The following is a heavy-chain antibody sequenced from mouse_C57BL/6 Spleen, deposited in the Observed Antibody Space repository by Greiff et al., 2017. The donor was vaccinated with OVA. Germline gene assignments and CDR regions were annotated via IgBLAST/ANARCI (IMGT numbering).Heavy chain of an antibody. D-gene: IGHD2-4*01. CDR3: AIYYDYEGAWFAY. CDR2: IDPENGDT. J-gene: IGHJ3*01. Sequence: VQLQQSGAELVRPGASVKLSCTASGFNIKDDYMHWVKQRPEQGLEWIGWIDPENGDTEYASKFQGKATITADTSSNTAYLQLSSLTTEDSAIYCCAIYYDYEGAWFAYWGQGTLVTVSA. V-gene: IGHV14-4*01. CDR1: GFNIKDDY.